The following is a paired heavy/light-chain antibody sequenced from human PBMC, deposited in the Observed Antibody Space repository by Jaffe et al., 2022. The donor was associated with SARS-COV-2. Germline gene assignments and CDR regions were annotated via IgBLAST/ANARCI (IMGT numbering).Light chain of an antibody. CDR1: SSNIGARFD. CDR2: GYN. V-gene: IGLV1-40*01. CDR3: QSYDSSLTAWV. J-gene: IGLJ2*01. Sequence: QSVLTQPPSVSGALGQRVTISCTGSSSNIGARFDVHWYRQTPGTAPKLLIYGYNNRPSGVPARFSGSKSGTSASLAITGLQAEDEADYYCQSYDSSLTAWVFGGGTKLTVL.
Heavy chain of an antibody. Sequence: QVQLQQSGPGLVKPSQTLSLTCDISGDSVSSNNAAWNWIRQSPSRGLEWLGRTEYRSKWSHDYAVSVKSRITVNPDTSKNQFSLQLNSVTPEDSAVYYCARGLYINSYYYFDYWGQGTPVTVSS. V-gene: IGHV6-1*01. D-gene: IGHD2-2*02. J-gene: IGHJ4*02. CDR2: TEYRSKWSH. CDR3: ARGLYINSYYYFDY. CDR1: GDSVSSNNAA.